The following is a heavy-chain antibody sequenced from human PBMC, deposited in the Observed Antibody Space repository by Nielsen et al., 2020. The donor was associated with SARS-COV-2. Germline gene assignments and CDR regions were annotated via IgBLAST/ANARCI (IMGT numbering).Heavy chain of an antibody. Sequence: SETLSLTCTVSGGSIKTASYYWSWFRQHPEWGLEWIGYIYYSGSTYSNPSLKSRVTISVDTSKNQFSLKLSSVTAADTAVYYCARTNRYCSSTSCYAPYYFDYWGQGTLVTVSS. CDR2: IYYSGST. D-gene: IGHD2-2*01. V-gene: IGHV4-31*03. J-gene: IGHJ4*02. CDR3: ARTNRYCSSTSCYAPYYFDY. CDR1: GGSIKTASYY.